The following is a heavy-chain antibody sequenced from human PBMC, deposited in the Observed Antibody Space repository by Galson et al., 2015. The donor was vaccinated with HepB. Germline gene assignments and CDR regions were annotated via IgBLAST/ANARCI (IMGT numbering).Heavy chain of an antibody. CDR3: ARVDRSVTNPLVAKYYYYGMDV. CDR1: GFTFSSYW. D-gene: IGHD4-17*01. J-gene: IGHJ6*02. CDR2: IKQDGSEK. V-gene: IGHV3-7*03. Sequence: SLRLSCAASGFTFSSYWMSWVRQAPGKGLEWVANIKQDGSEKYYVDSVKGRFTISRDNAKNSLYLQMNSLRAEDTAVYYCARVDRSVTNPLVAKYYYYGMDVWGQGTTVTVSS.